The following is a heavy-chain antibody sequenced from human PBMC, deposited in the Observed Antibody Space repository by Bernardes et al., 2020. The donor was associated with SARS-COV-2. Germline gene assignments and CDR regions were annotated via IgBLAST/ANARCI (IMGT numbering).Heavy chain of an antibody. CDR2: ISSDGAHT. CDR3: VNSFAQAMTGNFM. D-gene: IGHD1-1*01. V-gene: IGHV3-64D*08. Sequence: GGSLRLSCSASGFIFSSHAMQWVRQAPGKGPEYVSGISSDGAHTYYVDSVKDRFTISRDNSKNTLYLEMSSLRPEDTAVYYCVNSFAQAMTGNFMWGQGTLVTVSS. J-gene: IGHJ4*02. CDR1: GFIFSSHA.